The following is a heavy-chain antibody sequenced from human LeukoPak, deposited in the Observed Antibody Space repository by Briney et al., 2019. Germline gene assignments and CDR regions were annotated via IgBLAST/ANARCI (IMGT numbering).Heavy chain of an antibody. CDR3: ARGSSRRHTNWFDP. J-gene: IGHJ5*02. D-gene: IGHD2-2*01. V-gene: IGHV1-8*03. CDR1: GYTFSSYD. CDR2: MNPNSGNR. Sequence: GASVKVSCKASGYTFSSYDINWVRQATGQGLEWMGWMNPNSGNRGYAQKFQGRVTITRNTSISTAYMELSSLRSEDTAVYYCARGSSRRHTNWFDPWGQGTLVTVSS.